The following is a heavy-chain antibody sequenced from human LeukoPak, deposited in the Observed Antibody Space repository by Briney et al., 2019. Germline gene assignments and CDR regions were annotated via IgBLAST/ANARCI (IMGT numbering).Heavy chain of an antibody. V-gene: IGHV4-39*01. CDR3: AGIAAAGDFDY. CDR1: GGSISSSSYY. D-gene: IGHD6-13*01. CDR2: IYYSGST. J-gene: IGHJ4*02. Sequence: SETLSLTCTVSGGSISSSSYYWGWIRQPPGKGLEWIGSIYYSGSTYYNPSLKSRVTISVDTSKNQFSLKLSSVTAADTAVYYCAGIAAAGDFDYCGQGTLVTVSS.